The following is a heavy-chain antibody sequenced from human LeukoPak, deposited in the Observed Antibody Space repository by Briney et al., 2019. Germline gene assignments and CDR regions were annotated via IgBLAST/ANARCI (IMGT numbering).Heavy chain of an antibody. CDR3: AKDRRITIFGVVISDAFDI. Sequence: PGGSLRLSCAASGFTFSSYAMSWVRQAPGKGLEWVSALSGSGGSTYYADSVKGRFTISRDNSKNTLYLQMNSLRAEDTAVYYCAKDRRITIFGVVISDAFDIWGQGTMVTVSS. CDR1: GFTFSSYA. CDR2: LSGSGGST. J-gene: IGHJ3*02. D-gene: IGHD3-3*01. V-gene: IGHV3-23*01.